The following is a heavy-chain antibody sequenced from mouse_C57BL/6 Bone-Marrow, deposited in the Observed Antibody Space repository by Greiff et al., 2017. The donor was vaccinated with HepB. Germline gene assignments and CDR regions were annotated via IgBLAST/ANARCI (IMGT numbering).Heavy chain of an antibody. Sequence: QVQLQQSGAELARPGASVKLSCKASGYTFTSYGISWVKQRTGQGLEWIGEIYPRSGNTYYNEKFKGKATLTADKSSSTAYMELRSLTSEDSAVYFCARPYYGMTHWYFDVWGTGTTVTVSS. D-gene: IGHD1-1*01. CDR2: IYPRSGNT. V-gene: IGHV1-81*01. J-gene: IGHJ1*03. CDR1: GYTFTSYG. CDR3: ARPYYGMTHWYFDV.